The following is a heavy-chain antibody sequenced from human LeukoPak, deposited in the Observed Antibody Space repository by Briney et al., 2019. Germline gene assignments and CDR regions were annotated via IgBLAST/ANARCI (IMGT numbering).Heavy chain of an antibody. CDR3: ARRGDRGNHAEY. D-gene: IGHD1-14*01. J-gene: IGHJ4*02. CDR1: GYTFTHYY. V-gene: IGHV1-46*01. CDR2: INPSSDIT. Sequence: ASVKVSCKASGYTFTHYYMHWVRQAPGQGLEWMGRINPSSDITAYAQKFQDRLTLTRDMSASTLYMELSRLGSEDTAVYYCARRGDRGNHAEYWGQGTLVTVSS.